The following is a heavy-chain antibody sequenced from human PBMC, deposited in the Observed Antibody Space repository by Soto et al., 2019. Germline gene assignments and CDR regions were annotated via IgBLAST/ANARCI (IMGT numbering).Heavy chain of an antibody. CDR2: ISSSSSTI. CDR1: GFTFSSYS. J-gene: IGHJ5*02. D-gene: IGHD2-2*01. CDR3: AREYCSSTSCLNWFDP. Sequence: GGSLRLSCAASGFTFSSYSMNWVRQAPGKGLEWASYISSSSSTIYYADSVKGRFTISRDNAKNSLYLQMNSLRAEDTAVYYYAREYCSSTSCLNWFDPWGQGTLVTVSS. V-gene: IGHV3-48*01.